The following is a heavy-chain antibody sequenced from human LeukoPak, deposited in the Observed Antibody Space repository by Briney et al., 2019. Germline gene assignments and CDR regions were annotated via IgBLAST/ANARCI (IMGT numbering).Heavy chain of an antibody. CDR1: GFIFEDYA. CDR3: VQDSYAISSSGSTFAS. V-gene: IGHV3-9*03. J-gene: IGHJ4*02. Sequence: GGSLRLSCAVSGFIFEDYAMHWVRQAPGKGLEWVSSITWNSGYVGYADSVKGRFSISRDNAKNSLYLQMNSLRSEDMAVYYCVQDSYAISSSGSTFASWGQGTLVTVSS. D-gene: IGHD2-2*01. CDR2: ITWNSGYV.